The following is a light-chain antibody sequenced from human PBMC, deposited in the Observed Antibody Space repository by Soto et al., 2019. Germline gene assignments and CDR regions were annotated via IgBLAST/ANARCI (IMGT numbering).Light chain of an antibody. CDR2: KIS. J-gene: IGKJ1*01. CDR3: MQATQFPGT. Sequence: IVMTQTPLSSAVTLGQPASISCRSSQSLEDSDGNSYLSWLHQRPGQPPRLLIYKISNRLSGVPDRISGSGAGTVFTLRISRVEADDVGLYYCMQATQFPGTFGQGTRVEIK. CDR1: QSLEDSDGNSY. V-gene: IGKV2-24*01.